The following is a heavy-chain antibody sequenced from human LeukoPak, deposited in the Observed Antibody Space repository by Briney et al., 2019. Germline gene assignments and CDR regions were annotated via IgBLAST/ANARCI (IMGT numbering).Heavy chain of an antibody. CDR1: GFTFGDYA. Sequence: PGRSLRLSCTASGFTFGDYAMSWVRQAPGKGLEWVGFIRSKAYSGTTEYAASVKGRFTISRDDSKSIAYLQMNSLKTEDTAVYYCTRDRRYPVLRYFDWLPRDAFDIWGQGTMVTVSS. CDR2: IRSKAYSGTT. J-gene: IGHJ3*02. CDR3: TRDRRYPVLRYFDWLPRDAFDI. D-gene: IGHD3-9*01. V-gene: IGHV3-49*04.